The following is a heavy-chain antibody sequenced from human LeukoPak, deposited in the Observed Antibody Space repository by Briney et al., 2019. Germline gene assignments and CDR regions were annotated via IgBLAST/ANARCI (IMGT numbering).Heavy chain of an antibody. CDR2: IYTSGST. CDR1: GGSISSYY. CDR3: ARHAEAGYSSSWYGLDY. D-gene: IGHD6-13*01. Sequence: SETLSPTCTVSGGSISSYYWSWMRQPPGKGLEWMGYIYTSGSTNYNPSLKSRVTISVDTSKNQFSLKLSSVTAAATAVYYCARHAEAGYSSSWYGLDYWGQGTLVTVSS. V-gene: IGHV4-4*09. J-gene: IGHJ4*02.